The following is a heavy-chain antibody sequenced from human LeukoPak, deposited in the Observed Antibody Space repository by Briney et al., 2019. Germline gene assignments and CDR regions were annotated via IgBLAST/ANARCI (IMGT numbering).Heavy chain of an antibody. V-gene: IGHV3-7*05. CDR3: VRAGHYDSSGYGGDY. CDR1: AFTFSNYW. D-gene: IGHD3-22*01. CDR2: IKQDGSEK. J-gene: IGHJ4*02. Sequence: GGSLRLSCAASAFTFSNYWMCWVRQAPGKGLEWVANIKQDGSEKHYVDSVKGRFTISRDNAKNSLYLQMNSLQTEDTAVYYCVRAGHYDSSGYGGDYWGQGTLVTVSS.